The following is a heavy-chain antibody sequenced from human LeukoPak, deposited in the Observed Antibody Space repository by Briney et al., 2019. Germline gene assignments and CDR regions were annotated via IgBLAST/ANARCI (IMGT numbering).Heavy chain of an antibody. V-gene: IGHV4-59*08. CDR2: IYYSGST. CDR3: ARAYYDSSAYFVDDY. CDR1: GGSISSYY. J-gene: IGHJ4*02. D-gene: IGHD3-22*01. Sequence: SETLSLTCTVSGGSISSYYWSWIRQPPGKGLEWIGYIYYSGSTNYNPSLKSRVTISVDTSKNQFSLKLSSVTAADTAVYYCARAYYDSSAYFVDDYWGQGTLVTVSS.